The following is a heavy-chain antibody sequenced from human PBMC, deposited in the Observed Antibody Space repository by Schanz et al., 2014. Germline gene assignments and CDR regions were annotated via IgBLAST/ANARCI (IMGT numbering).Heavy chain of an antibody. Sequence: VQMVESGGGVVQPGRSLRLSCAASGFIFSSYAMHWVRQAPGKGLEWVSGISGSGGSTYYADSVKGRFTISRDNSKTTLSLQMNSLRAEDTAVYYCAKGLYYDNTGGGFDYWGQGTLXTVSS. CDR2: ISGSGGST. CDR3: AKGLYYDNTGGGFDY. V-gene: IGHV3-23*04. CDR1: GFIFSSYA. J-gene: IGHJ4*02. D-gene: IGHD3-16*01.